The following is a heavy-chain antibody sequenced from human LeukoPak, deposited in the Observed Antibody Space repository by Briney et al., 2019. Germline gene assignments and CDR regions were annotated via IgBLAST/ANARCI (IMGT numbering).Heavy chain of an antibody. CDR3: AREGGRQWLVSGALDS. V-gene: IGHV4-61*01. Sequence: SETLSLTCTVSVDSVSSSRYYWTWIRQPPGKGLEWIGYIYHGSATYNPSLESRVTLSMDTSKNQYSLKMTSVTAADTAVYYCAREGGRQWLVSGALDSWGQGTLVTVSS. J-gene: IGHJ5*01. D-gene: IGHD6-19*01. CDR1: VDSVSSSRYY. CDR2: IYHGSA.